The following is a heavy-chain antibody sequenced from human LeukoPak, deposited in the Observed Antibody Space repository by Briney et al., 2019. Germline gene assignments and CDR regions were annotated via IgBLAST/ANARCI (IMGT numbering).Heavy chain of an antibody. D-gene: IGHD3-22*01. CDR3: ARARLNYDSSGYYPDAFDI. Sequence: ASVKVSCKASGYTFTTYSMHWVRQAPGQGLEWMGWISAYNGNTNYAQKLQGRVTMTTDTSTSTAYMELRSLRSDDTAVYYCARARLNYDSSGYYPDAFDIWGQGTMVTVSS. CDR2: ISAYNGNT. CDR1: GYTFTTYS. J-gene: IGHJ3*02. V-gene: IGHV1-18*04.